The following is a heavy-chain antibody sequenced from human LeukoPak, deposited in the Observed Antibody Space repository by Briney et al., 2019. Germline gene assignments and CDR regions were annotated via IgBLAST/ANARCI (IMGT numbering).Heavy chain of an antibody. D-gene: IGHD1-26*01. Sequence: ASVKVSCKTSGYASINYALHWVRQAPGQRLEWVGWTNAGNDNTKYSQRFQGRVTITRDTSASTAYMELTSLGSEDTAVYYCARGGPAATTTPLDYWGQGTLVTVSS. V-gene: IGHV1-3*01. CDR1: GYASINYA. CDR2: TNAGNDNT. J-gene: IGHJ4*02. CDR3: ARGGPAATTTPLDY.